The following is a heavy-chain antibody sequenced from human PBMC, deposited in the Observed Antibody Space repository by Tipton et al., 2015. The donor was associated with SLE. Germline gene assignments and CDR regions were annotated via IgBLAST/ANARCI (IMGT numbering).Heavy chain of an antibody. V-gene: IGHV3-23*01. Sequence: GSLRLSCAASGFTFSNYAMSWVRQAPGKGLEWVSAISGSGGSTYYADSVKGRFTISRDNAKNSLYLQMNSLRTEDTAFYYCAKDPKPYYGDYHFDSWGQGTLVTVSS. D-gene: IGHD4-17*01. CDR3: AKDPKPYYGDYHFDS. J-gene: IGHJ4*02. CDR1: GFTFSNYA. CDR2: ISGSGGST.